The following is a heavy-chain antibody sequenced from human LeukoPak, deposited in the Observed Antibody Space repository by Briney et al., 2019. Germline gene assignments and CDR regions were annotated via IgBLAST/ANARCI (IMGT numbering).Heavy chain of an antibody. Sequence: SETLSLTCTVSGGSISSYYWSWIRQPPGKGLEWIGEINHSGSTNYNPSLKSRVTISVDTSKNQFSLKLSSVTAADTAVYYCARGLWFGDESPPYFDYWGQGTLVTVSS. V-gene: IGHV4-34*01. CDR2: INHSGST. J-gene: IGHJ4*02. D-gene: IGHD3-10*01. CDR1: GGSISSYY. CDR3: ARGLWFGDESPPYFDY.